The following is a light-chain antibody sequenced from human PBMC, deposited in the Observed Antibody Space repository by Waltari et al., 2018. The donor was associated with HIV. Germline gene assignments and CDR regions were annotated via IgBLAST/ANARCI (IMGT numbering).Light chain of an antibody. CDR2: DAS. V-gene: IGKV3-11*01. J-gene: IGKJ4*01. CDR1: LTIVNY. CDR3: QQRHSGPLS. Sequence: EIALTQSPVDLSLSPGDRATLACRANLTIVNYLGWYQQKPGQGPSLLIYDASKRVTGVPVRFSGSGSGTDFSLIINNIQPEDSAVYYCQQRHSGPLSFGGGTKVEI.